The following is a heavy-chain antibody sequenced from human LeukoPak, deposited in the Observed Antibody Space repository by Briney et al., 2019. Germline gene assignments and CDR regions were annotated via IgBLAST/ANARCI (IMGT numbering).Heavy chain of an antibody. D-gene: IGHD6-19*01. V-gene: IGHV3-23*01. Sequence: PGRSLRLSCAASGLTFSSYAMSWVRQAPGKGLEWVSAISGSGGSTYYADSVKGRLTISRDNSKNTLYLQKISLRAQDTAVYYCAKVPEGQWLVSFDYWGQGTLVTVSS. CDR1: GLTFSSYA. CDR3: AKVPEGQWLVSFDY. J-gene: IGHJ4*02. CDR2: ISGSGGST.